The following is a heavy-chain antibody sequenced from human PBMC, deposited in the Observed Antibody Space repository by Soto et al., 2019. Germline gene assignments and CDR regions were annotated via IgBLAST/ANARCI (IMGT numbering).Heavy chain of an antibody. CDR3: FRESYFSYHRMDV. CDR2: IRSKANSYAT. CDR1: GFAFSGST. Sequence: PGGSLRLSCAGSGFAFSGSTIHWVRQASGKGLEWVGRIRSKANSYATAYAASVKGRFIISRDDSKTTAYLQMSSLKIEDTAVYYCFRESYFSYHRMDVWGQGTTVTVSS. J-gene: IGHJ6*02. V-gene: IGHV3-73*01.